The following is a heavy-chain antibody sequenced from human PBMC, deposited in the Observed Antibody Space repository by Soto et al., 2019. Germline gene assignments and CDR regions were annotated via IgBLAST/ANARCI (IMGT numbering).Heavy chain of an antibody. V-gene: IGHV1-18*01. CDR1: GYTFTSYG. Sequence: ASVKVSCKASGYTFTSYGISWVRQAPGQGLEWMGWISAYNGNTNYAQKLQGRVTMTTDTSTSTAYMELRSLRPDDTAVYYCASRRGDSSGYYYGAFDIWGQGTMVTVSS. J-gene: IGHJ3*02. CDR2: ISAYNGNT. CDR3: ASRRGDSSGYYYGAFDI. D-gene: IGHD3-22*01.